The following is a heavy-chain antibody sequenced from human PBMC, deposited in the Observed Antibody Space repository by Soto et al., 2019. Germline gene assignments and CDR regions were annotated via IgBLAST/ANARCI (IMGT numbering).Heavy chain of an antibody. V-gene: IGHV1-8*01. D-gene: IGHD3-10*01. Sequence: SLKVPCKTSGYAFTGDDSSWGRQATGQGLEWMGWMNPNSGNTGYAQKFQGRVTMTRNTSISTAYMELSSLRSEDTAVYYCAAAGRGSYYYYGMDVWGQRHTVTVSS. CDR3: AAAGRGSYYYYGMDV. CDR2: MNPNSGNT. CDR1: GYAFTGDD. J-gene: IGHJ6*01.